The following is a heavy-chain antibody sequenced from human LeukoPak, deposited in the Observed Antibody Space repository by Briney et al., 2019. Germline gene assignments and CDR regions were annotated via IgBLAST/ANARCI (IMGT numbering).Heavy chain of an antibody. J-gene: IGHJ4*02. CDR2: IIPPFVSS. CDR3: ARGIAEDIVVVVAAYFDY. D-gene: IGHD2-15*01. Sequence: GASVKVSCKASGGTFSSYLICRVGQAPGQGLEWMGGIIPPFVSSNYAQKFQGRVTITADKSTSTAYMELSSLRSEDTAVYYCARGIAEDIVVVVAAYFDYWGQGTLVTVSS. CDR1: GGTFSSYL. V-gene: IGHV1-69*06.